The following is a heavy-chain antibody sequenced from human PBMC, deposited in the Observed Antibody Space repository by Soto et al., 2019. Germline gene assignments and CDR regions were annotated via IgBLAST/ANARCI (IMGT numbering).Heavy chain of an antibody. J-gene: IGHJ4*02. CDR2: IYYSGST. Sequence: PSETLSLTCTVSGGSISSGDYYWSWIRQPPGKGLEWIGYIYYSGSTYYNPSLKSRVTISVDTSKNQFSLKLSSVTAADTAAYYCARASRSTYYDFWSGYYGPFDYWGQGTQVTV. CDR1: GGSISSGDYY. D-gene: IGHD3-3*01. CDR3: ARASRSTYYDFWSGYYGPFDY. V-gene: IGHV4-30-4*01.